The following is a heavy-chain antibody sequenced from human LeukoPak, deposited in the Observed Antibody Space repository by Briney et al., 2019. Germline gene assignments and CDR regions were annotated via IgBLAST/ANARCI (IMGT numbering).Heavy chain of an antibody. CDR2: INSDGSST. CDR3: ARVGSYGSPSDY. J-gene: IGHJ4*02. V-gene: IGHV3-74*01. Sequence: GWSVRLSCPASGFTFSSYWMHWVRQAPGKGLVWVSRINSDGSSTSYADSVKGRFTISRDNAKNTLYLQMNSLRAEDTAVYYCARVGSYGSPSDYWGQGTLVTVSS. CDR1: GFTFSSYW. D-gene: IGHD3-16*01.